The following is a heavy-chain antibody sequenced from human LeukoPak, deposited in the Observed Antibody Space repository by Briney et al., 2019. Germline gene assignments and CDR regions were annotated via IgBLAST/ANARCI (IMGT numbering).Heavy chain of an antibody. J-gene: IGHJ1*01. CDR1: GFMFSSYW. CDR3: ARASLHSGSYFRSPEYFQQ. CDR2: INGNGTST. D-gene: IGHD1-26*01. V-gene: IGHV3-74*01. Sequence: GGTLRLSCAASGFMFSSYWMYWVRQAPGKGLVWVARINGNGTSTHYPDSVKGRFTISENNTKHILYQQRYVLSVDATAEYFCARASLHSGSYFRSPEYFQQWGQGTLVSVSS.